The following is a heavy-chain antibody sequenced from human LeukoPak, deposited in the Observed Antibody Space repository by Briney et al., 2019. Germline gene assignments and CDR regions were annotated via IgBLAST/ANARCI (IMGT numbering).Heavy chain of an antibody. CDR2: ISSSSSTI. CDR1: GFTFSSYS. Sequence: GGSLRLSCAASGFTFSSYSMNWVRQAPGKGLEWVSYISSSSSTIYYADSVKGRFTISRDNAKNSLYLQMNSLRAEDTAVYYCASEGYYYGSGSYGFDYWGQGTLVTVSS. J-gene: IGHJ4*02. CDR3: ASEGYYYGSGSYGFDY. D-gene: IGHD3-10*01. V-gene: IGHV3-48*01.